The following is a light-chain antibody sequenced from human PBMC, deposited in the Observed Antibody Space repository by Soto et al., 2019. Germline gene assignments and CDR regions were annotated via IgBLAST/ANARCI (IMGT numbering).Light chain of an antibody. V-gene: IGKV1-8*01. Sequence: IQMTQSPSSLSASVGDRVTITCRASQGISSYLAWYQQKPGKAPKLLIYAASTLQSGVPSRFSGSGSGTDFTLTISCLQSEDFATYYCQQYYSYPRAFGQGTRLEIK. J-gene: IGKJ5*01. CDR3: QQYYSYPRA. CDR2: AAS. CDR1: QGISSY.